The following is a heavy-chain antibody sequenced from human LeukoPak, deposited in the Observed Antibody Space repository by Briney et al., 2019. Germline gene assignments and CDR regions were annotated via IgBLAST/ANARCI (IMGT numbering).Heavy chain of an antibody. V-gene: IGHV1-69*13. CDR2: IIPIFGIT. CDR3: ARDISSGYTTSDAFDI. CDR1: GGTFSSYA. Sequence: ASVKVSCKASGGTFSSYAISWVRQAPGQGLEWMGGIIPIFGITNYAQKFQGRVTITADESTSTAYMELSSLRSEDTAVYYCARDISSGYTTSDAFDIWGQGTMVTVSS. J-gene: IGHJ3*02. D-gene: IGHD3-22*01.